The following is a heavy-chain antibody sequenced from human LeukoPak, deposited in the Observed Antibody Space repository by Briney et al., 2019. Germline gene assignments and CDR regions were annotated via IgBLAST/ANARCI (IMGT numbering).Heavy chain of an antibody. V-gene: IGHV1-2*02. J-gene: IGHJ3*02. CDR1: GYTFTVHY. CDR2: INPNSGGT. Sequence: GASVKVSCKASGYTFTVHYRHSGPQAPGQGLEWMGWINPNSGGTNYAQKFQGRVTITRDTSISTAYMELSRLRSDDTAVYYCAKDQGGVAAMVNDFDMWGQGTMVTVSS. D-gene: IGHD6-25*01. CDR3: AKDQGGVAAMVNDFDM.